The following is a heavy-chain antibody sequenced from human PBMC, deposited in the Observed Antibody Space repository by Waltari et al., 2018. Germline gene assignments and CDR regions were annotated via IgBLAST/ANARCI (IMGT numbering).Heavy chain of an antibody. CDR1: GFTVSSNY. Sequence: EVQLVESGGGLIQPGGSLRLSCAASGFTVSSNYMSWVRQAPGKGLEWVSVIYSGGSTYYADSVKGRFTISRDNSKNTLYLQMNSLRAEDTAVYYCARNGDDSTHYFDYWGQGTLVTVSS. J-gene: IGHJ4*02. V-gene: IGHV3-53*01. CDR3: ARNGDDSTHYFDY. D-gene: IGHD3-22*01. CDR2: IYSGGST.